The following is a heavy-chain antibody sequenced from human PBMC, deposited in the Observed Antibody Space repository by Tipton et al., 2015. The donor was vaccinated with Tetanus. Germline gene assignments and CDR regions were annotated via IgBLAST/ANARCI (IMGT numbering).Heavy chain of an antibody. CDR2: SWYDGTAK. Sequence: SLRLSCAASGFIFSSYGIHWVRQAPGKGLEWVAVSWYDGTAKYYADSVKGRFTISRDNSKNALYLQMNSLRAEDTAGYYCAREGDCSGVSCFSGDLDNGGQGTQVTVSS. CDR3: AREGDCSGVSCFSGDLDN. J-gene: IGHJ4*02. D-gene: IGHD2-15*01. V-gene: IGHV3-33*01. CDR1: GFIFSSYG.